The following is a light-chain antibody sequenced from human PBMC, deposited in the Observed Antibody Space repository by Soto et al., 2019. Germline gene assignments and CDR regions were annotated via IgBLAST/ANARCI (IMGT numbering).Light chain of an antibody. CDR1: QSVSSNL. J-gene: IGKJ3*01. V-gene: IGKV3-20*01. Sequence: DIVLMQSPGTLSLSPGERATLSCRASQSVSSNLFAWYQQKRGQAPRLLIYGAHSRATGIPDRFSGSGSGTDFTLTISRLEPEDFALYYCQQYADSPITFGPGTKVDIK. CDR3: QQYADSPIT. CDR2: GAH.